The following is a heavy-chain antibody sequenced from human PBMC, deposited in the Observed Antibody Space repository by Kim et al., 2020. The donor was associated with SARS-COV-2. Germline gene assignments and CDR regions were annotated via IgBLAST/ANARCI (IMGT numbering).Heavy chain of an antibody. J-gene: IGHJ6*02. CDR3: ARELGYSSSWYFVPYYYYGMDV. Sequence: ASVKVSCKASGYTFTSYGISWVRQAPGQGLEWMGWISAYNGNTNYAQKLQGRVTMTTDTSTSTAYMELRSLRSDDTAVYYCARELGYSSSWYFVPYYYYGMDVWGQGTTVTVSS. V-gene: IGHV1-18*01. CDR2: ISAYNGNT. CDR1: GYTFTSYG. D-gene: IGHD6-13*01.